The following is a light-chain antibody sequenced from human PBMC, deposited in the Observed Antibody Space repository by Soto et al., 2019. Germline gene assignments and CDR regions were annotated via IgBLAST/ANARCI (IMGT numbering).Light chain of an antibody. Sequence: EIVLTQSPGTLSLSPGERATLSCRASQSVSSSYLAWYQQKPGQAPRLLFYGASTRATGIPDRFSGSGSGTDFTLTIGRLEPEDFAVYYCQQYGSSPQTFGQGTKLEI. V-gene: IGKV3-20*01. CDR1: QSVSSSY. J-gene: IGKJ2*01. CDR3: QQYGSSPQT. CDR2: GAS.